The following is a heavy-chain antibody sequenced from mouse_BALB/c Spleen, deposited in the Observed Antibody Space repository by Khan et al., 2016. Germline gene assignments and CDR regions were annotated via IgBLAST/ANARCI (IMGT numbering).Heavy chain of an antibody. D-gene: IGHD1-1*01. CDR2: INPDSRTI. J-gene: IGHJ3*01. V-gene: IGHV4-1*02. CDR1: GFDFRRYW. CDR3: AREGYYGYLAY. Sequence: EVKLLESGGGLVQPGGSLKLSCAASGFDFRRYWMSWVRQAPGKGLEWIGEINPDSRTINYSPSLKDKFTISRDNAKSTLYLQMSKVRSEDTALYYWAREGYYGYLAYWGQGTLVSVSA.